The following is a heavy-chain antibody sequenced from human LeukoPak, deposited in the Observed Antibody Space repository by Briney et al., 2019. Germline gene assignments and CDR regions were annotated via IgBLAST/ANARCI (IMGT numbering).Heavy chain of an antibody. CDR1: GYTFIAYY. CDR2: IIPIFGTA. D-gene: IGHD6-19*01. V-gene: IGHV1-69*06. CDR3: AREQWLVPFDY. Sequence: GASVKVSCKASGYTFIAYYMHWVRLAPGQGLEWMGGIIPIFGTANYAQKFQGRVTITADKSTSTAYMELSSLRSDDTAVYYCAREQWLVPFDYWGQGTLVTVSS. J-gene: IGHJ4*02.